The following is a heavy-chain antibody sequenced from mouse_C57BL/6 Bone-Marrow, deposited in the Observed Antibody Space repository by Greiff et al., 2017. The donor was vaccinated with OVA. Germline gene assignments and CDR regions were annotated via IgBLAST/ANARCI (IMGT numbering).Heavy chain of an antibody. CDR1: GFTFSSYG. V-gene: IGHV5-6*01. CDR2: ISSGGSYT. CDR3: ARQTYGSSYGY. D-gene: IGHD1-1*01. Sequence: EVQGVESGGDLVKPGGSLKLSCAASGFTFSSYGMSWVRQTPDKRLEWVATISSGGSYTYYPDSVKGRFTISSDNAKNTLYLQMSSLKSEDTAMYYCARQTYGSSYGYWGQGTTLTVSS. J-gene: IGHJ2*01.